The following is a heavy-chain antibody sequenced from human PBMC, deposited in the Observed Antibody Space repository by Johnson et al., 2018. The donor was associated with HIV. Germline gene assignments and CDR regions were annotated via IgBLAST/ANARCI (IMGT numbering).Heavy chain of an antibody. CDR1: GFTFSSYA. CDR3: AKDRLDSSVYHI. J-gene: IGHJ3*02. Sequence: VQLVESGGGLVQPGGSLRLSCAASGFTFSSYAMSWVRQAPGKGLEWVSAISGSGGSTYYADPVKGRFTISRDNSKNTLYLQMNSLRAEDTALYYCAKDRLDSSVYHIWGQGTMVTVSS. V-gene: IGHV3-23*04. D-gene: IGHD3-22*01. CDR2: ISGSGGST.